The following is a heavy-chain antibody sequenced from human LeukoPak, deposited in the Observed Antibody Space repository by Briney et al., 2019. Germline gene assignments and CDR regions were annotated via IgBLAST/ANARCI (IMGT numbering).Heavy chain of an antibody. CDR3: ARGITMVRGVSRPFDY. CDR1: SGSVSGYY. CDR2: INHSGST. Sequence: SETLSLTCAVYSGSVSGYYWSWIRQPPGKGLEWIGEINHSGSTNYNPSLKSRVTISVDTSKNQFSLKLSSVTAADTAVYYCARGITMVRGVSRPFDYWGQGTLVTVSS. J-gene: IGHJ4*02. D-gene: IGHD3-10*01. V-gene: IGHV4-34*01.